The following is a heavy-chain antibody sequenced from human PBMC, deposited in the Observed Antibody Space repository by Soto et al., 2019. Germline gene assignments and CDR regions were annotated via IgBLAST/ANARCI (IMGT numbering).Heavy chain of an antibody. Sequence: QVQLQESGPGLVKPSETLSLTCTVSGGSVSSGSYYWSWFRQPPGKGLEWIGYIYYSGSTNYNPSLKRRVTVSVDPSKNQFSLRLSSVTAAVRAMYYCARSGSDRGRVLWAPYWGQGTLVTVSS. J-gene: IGHJ4*02. CDR1: GGSVSSGSYY. V-gene: IGHV4-61*01. D-gene: IGHD1-26*01. CDR2: IYYSGST. CDR3: ARSGSDRGRVLWAPY.